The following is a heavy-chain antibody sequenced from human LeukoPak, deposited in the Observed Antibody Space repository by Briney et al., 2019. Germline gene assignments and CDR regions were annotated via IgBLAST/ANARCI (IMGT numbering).Heavy chain of an antibody. CDR3: ARSEQWLVLKGFDY. D-gene: IGHD6-19*01. J-gene: IGHJ4*02. Sequence: SETLSLTCSVSGASINSYYWSWIRQPPGKGLEWIGNIYYNRSTSYYPSLKSRVTISVDTSTNQFSLKLSSVTAADTAVYYCARSEQWLVLKGFDYWGQGTLVTVSS. V-gene: IGHV4-59*12. CDR2: IYYNRST. CDR1: GASINSYY.